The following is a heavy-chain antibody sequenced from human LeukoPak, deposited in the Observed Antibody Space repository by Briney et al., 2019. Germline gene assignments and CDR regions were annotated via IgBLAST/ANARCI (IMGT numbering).Heavy chain of an antibody. V-gene: IGHV4-39*01. CDR1: GGSISSSSYY. CDR3: ARHGPSITEAYYFDY. CDR2: IYYSGST. D-gene: IGHD3-10*01. J-gene: IGHJ4*02. Sequence: SETLSLTCTVSGGSISSSSYYWGWIRQPPGEGLEWIGSIYYSGSTYYNPSLKSRVTISVDTSKNQFSLKLSSVTAADTAVYYCARHGPSITEAYYFDYWGQGTLVTVSS.